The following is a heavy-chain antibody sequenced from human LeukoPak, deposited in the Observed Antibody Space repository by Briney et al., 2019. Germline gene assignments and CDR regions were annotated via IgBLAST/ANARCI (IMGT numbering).Heavy chain of an antibody. CDR3: AKDVILLWFGEKHLQRGGHAFDI. CDR2: ISWNGGSL. V-gene: IGHV3-9*01. D-gene: IGHD3-10*01. CDR1: GFTFDDYA. Sequence: GRSLRLSCAASGFTFDDYAMHWVRQVPGKGLEWVSGISWNGGSLGYADSVKGRFTITRDNANNSLYLQMNSLRAEDTAVYYCAKDVILLWFGEKHLQRGGHAFDIWGQGTMVTVSS. J-gene: IGHJ3*02.